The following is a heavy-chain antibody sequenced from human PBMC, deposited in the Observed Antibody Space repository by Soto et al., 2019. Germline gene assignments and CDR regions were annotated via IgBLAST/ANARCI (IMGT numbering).Heavy chain of an antibody. J-gene: IGHJ4*02. CDR3: AREDIVATWTFDY. V-gene: IGHV4-59*01. Sequence: SETLSLTCTVSGGSISSYYWSWIRQPPGKGLEWIGYIYYSGSTNYNPSLKSRVTISVDTSKNQFSLKLSSVTAADTAVYYCAREDIVATWTFDYWGQGTLVTVSS. D-gene: IGHD5-12*01. CDR2: IYYSGST. CDR1: GGSISSYY.